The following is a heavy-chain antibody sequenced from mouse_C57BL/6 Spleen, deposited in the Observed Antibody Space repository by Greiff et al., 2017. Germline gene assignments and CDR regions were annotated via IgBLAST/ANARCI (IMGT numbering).Heavy chain of an antibody. CDR1: GYTFTSYW. D-gene: IGHD1-1*01. V-gene: IGHV1-55*01. Sequence: QVQLQQPGAELVKPGASVKMSCKASGYTFTSYWITWVKQRPGQGLEWIGDIYPGSGSTNYNEKFKSKATLTVDTSSSTAYMQLSSLTSEDSAVYYCARDYYGSSSPFVYWGQGTLVTVSA. CDR3: ARDYYGSSSPFVY. CDR2: IYPGSGST. J-gene: IGHJ3*01.